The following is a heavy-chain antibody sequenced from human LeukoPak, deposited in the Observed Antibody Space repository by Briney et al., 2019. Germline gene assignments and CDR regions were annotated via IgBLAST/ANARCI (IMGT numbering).Heavy chain of an antibody. CDR3: ARESEAGYYPI. Sequence: ASVKVSCKASVYTFTRYASSWVRQAPGQGLERLGWISTYNGNTNYAQKFQGRVTMTTDTSTTTTYMELRSLRSDDTAVYYCARESEAGYYPIWGQGTMVTVSS. D-gene: IGHD3-9*01. CDR2: ISTYNGNT. V-gene: IGHV1-18*01. CDR1: VYTFTRYA. J-gene: IGHJ3*02.